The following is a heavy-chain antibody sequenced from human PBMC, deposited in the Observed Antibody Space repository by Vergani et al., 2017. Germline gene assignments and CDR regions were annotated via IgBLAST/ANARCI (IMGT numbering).Heavy chain of an antibody. CDR1: GFTFSSYW. J-gene: IGHJ4*02. V-gene: IGHV3-7*01. Sequence: EVQLVESGGGLVQPGGSLRLSCAASGFTFSSYWMSWVRQAPGKGLEWVANIKQDGSEKYYVDSVKGRFTISRDNAKNSLYLQMNSLRAEDTAVYYCARDWAYYYDSSGYWDYWCQGTLVTVSS. CDR2: IKQDGSEK. D-gene: IGHD3-22*01. CDR3: ARDWAYYYDSSGYWDY.